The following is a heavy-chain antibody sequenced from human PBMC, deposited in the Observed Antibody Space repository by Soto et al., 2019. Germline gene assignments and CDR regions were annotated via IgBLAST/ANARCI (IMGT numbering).Heavy chain of an antibody. Sequence: GGSLRLSCVASGFTFSSYGMTWVRQAPGKGLQWLSGITTSGGNTYYADSVKGRFTISRDYSKNTLYLQMNSLRAEDTAVYYCAKANSHHYYYGMDVWGQGTTVTVSS. CDR1: GFTFSSYG. V-gene: IGHV3-23*01. J-gene: IGHJ6*02. CDR2: ITTSGGNT. CDR3: AKANSHHYYYGMDV. D-gene: IGHD1-7*01.